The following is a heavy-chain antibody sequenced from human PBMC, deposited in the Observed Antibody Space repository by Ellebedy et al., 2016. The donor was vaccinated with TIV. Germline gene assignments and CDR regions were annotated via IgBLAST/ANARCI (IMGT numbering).Heavy chain of an antibody. CDR3: AGAGGGWNY. Sequence: PGGSLRLSCEASGFTASSIFMSWVRQAPGKGLEWVSVIYSGDETYYAESVKGRFTIARDISKNTRYLQMNSLRAEETAVYYCAGAGGGWNYWGQGTLVTVSS. CDR2: IYSGDET. CDR1: GFTASSIF. D-gene: IGHD3-16*01. V-gene: IGHV3-66*01. J-gene: IGHJ4*02.